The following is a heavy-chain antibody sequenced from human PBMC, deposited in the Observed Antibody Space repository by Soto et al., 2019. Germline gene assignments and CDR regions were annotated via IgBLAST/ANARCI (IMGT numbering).Heavy chain of an antibody. V-gene: IGHV4-4*07. J-gene: IGHJ4*02. Sequence: SETLSLTCTVSGGSISTYYWSWIRQPAGKGLEWIGRIYASGCTNYNPSLKSRVTMSVATSKNQFSLKLSSVTAADTAVYYCARGGIVIIPTATAFDYWGQGTLVTVSS. CDR2: IYASGCT. D-gene: IGHD2-2*01. CDR3: ARGGIVIIPTATAFDY. CDR1: GGSISTYY.